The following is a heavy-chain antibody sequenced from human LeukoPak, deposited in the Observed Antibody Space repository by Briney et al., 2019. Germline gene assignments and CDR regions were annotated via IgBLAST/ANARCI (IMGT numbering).Heavy chain of an antibody. V-gene: IGHV4-38-2*02. J-gene: IGHJ4*02. Sequence: SETLSLTCTVSGYSISSGYYWGWIRQHPGKGLEWIGSIYYSGSTYYNPSLKSRVTISVDTSKNQFSLKLSSVTAADTAVYYCAVDYGDYITYDYWGQGTLVTVSS. CDR2: IYYSGST. CDR3: AVDYGDYITYDY. CDR1: GYSISSGYY. D-gene: IGHD4-17*01.